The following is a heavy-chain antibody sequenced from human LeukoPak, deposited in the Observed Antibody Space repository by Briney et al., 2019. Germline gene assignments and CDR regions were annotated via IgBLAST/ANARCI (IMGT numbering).Heavy chain of an antibody. V-gene: IGHV3-23*01. J-gene: IGHJ4*02. D-gene: IGHD5-12*01. CDR1: GFAFGSEA. CDR3: ARGVKGYAFDY. CDR2: ISPGGGTT. Sequence: GGSLRLSCAVSGFAFGSEAMSWVRQSPARGLEWVASISPGGGTTYYADYVKGRFTISRDNAKNSLYLQMNSLRAEDTAVYYCARGVKGYAFDYWGQGTLVTVSS.